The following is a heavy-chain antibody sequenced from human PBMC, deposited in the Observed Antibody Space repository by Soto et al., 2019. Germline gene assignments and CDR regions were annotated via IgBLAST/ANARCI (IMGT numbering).Heavy chain of an antibody. CDR3: AKGAGDRLSLGMDL. J-gene: IGHJ6*02. Sequence: QVHLVESGGGVVQPGWSLRLSCAASGFSISDYGMEWVRQAPGKGLEWVALISYDGNNTYYADSVKGRFTISRDNSKDTLFLQMTGLRAEDTTVYYCAKGAGDRLSLGMDLWGQGTTVTVSS. D-gene: IGHD1-26*01. V-gene: IGHV3-30*18. CDR1: GFSISDYG. CDR2: ISYDGNNT.